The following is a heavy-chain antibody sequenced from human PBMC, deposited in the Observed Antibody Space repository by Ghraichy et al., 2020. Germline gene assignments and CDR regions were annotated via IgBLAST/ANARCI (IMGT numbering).Heavy chain of an antibody. CDR1: GYSFTGYF. V-gene: IGHV1-2*02. Sequence: ASVKVSCKVSGYSFTGYFIHWVRQAPVQGLEWMGWINPNSGGASYTQKFQGRVTMTRDTSISTVYMELTRLRSDDTAVYYCARQYSYGLDYWGQGTLVTVSS. D-gene: IGHD5-18*01. J-gene: IGHJ4*02. CDR3: ARQYSYGLDY. CDR2: INPNSGGA.